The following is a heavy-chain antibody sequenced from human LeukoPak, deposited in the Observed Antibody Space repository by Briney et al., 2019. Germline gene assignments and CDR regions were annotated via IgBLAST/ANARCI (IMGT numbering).Heavy chain of an antibody. Sequence: DSVKGRLTISRDNSKNTLDLQMNSLRAEDTAVYYCARVPFYYYGSSGPVDYWGQGTLVTVSS. V-gene: IGHV3-30*01. D-gene: IGHD3-22*01. CDR3: ARVPFYYYGSSGPVDY. J-gene: IGHJ4*02.